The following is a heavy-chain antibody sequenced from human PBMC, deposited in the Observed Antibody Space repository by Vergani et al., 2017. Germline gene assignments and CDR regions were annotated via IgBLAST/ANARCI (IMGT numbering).Heavy chain of an antibody. CDR3: ARGDSSGWAYYYYYGMDV. Sequence: QVQLAESGGGVVQPGRSLRLSCAASGFTFSSYGMYWVRQAPGKGLEWVAVISYDGSDKYYADSVKGRFTISRDNPKNTVYLQMNSLRAEDTAVYYCARGDSSGWAYYYYYGMDVWGQGP. CDR1: GFTFSSYG. V-gene: IGHV3-30*03. J-gene: IGHJ6*02. CDR2: ISYDGSDK. D-gene: IGHD6-19*01.